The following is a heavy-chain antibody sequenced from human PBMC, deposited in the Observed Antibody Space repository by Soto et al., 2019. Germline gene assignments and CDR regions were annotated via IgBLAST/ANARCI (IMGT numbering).Heavy chain of an antibody. D-gene: IGHD4-17*01. CDR1: GYSFTSYW. Sequence: PGEPMKISCKGSGYSFTSYWIGWVRQMPGKGLEWMGIIYPGDSDTRYSPSFQGQVTISADKSISTAYLQWSSLKASDTAMYYCARQRYDGTTVTTYENWFDPWGQGTLVTVSS. CDR3: ARQRYDGTTVTTYENWFDP. CDR2: IYPGDSDT. V-gene: IGHV5-51*01. J-gene: IGHJ5*02.